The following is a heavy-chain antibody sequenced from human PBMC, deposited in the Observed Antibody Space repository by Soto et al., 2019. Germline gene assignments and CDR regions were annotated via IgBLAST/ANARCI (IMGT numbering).Heavy chain of an antibody. Sequence: QVQLQGSGPGLVKPSETLSLTCTVFGGSVTTYYWTWIRQPPGKGLEWIGFTSHSGSTNYNPSLKSRVTMXVXTXXNQFPLKLISVTAAATAVYYCVTGSGSSTSDAFDIWDRGTMVTASS. J-gene: IGHJ3*02. CDR1: GGSVTTYY. CDR3: VTGSGSSTSDAFDI. D-gene: IGHD3-10*01. CDR2: TSHSGST. V-gene: IGHV4-59*02.